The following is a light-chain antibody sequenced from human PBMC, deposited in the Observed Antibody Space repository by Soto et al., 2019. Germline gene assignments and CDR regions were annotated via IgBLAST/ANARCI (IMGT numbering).Light chain of an antibody. J-gene: IGKJ1*01. Sequence: DIQMTQSPSTLSASVGDRVTITCRASQNINEYLAWYQQKPGKAPKLLIYMASSLESEVPSRFSGSGSGTEFTLTISSLQPDDFATYYCLHYNTNSVWTFGQGTKVDIK. CDR2: MAS. CDR3: LHYNTNSVWT. CDR1: QNINEY. V-gene: IGKV1-5*03.